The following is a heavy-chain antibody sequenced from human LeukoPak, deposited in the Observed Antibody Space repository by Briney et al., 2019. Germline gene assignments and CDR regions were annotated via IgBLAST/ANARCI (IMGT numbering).Heavy chain of an antibody. CDR1: GFSVSSNY. CDR3: ARDGSISALDAFHI. CDR2: IYSGGRT. D-gene: IGHD1-14*01. Sequence: PGGSLRLSCAASGFSVSSNYMSWVRQAPGRGLEWVSVIYSGGRTYYADSVKGRFTISRDNSKNTLYLQMNSLRAEDTAVYYCARDGSISALDAFHIWGQGTMVTVSS. J-gene: IGHJ3*02. V-gene: IGHV3-53*01.